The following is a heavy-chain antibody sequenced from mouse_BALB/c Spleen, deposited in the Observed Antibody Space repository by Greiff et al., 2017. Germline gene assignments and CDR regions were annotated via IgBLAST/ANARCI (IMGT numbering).Heavy chain of an antibody. J-gene: IGHJ1*01. CDR1: GFTFSSYA. D-gene: IGHD2-1*01. CDR2: ISSGGSYT. V-gene: IGHV5-9-4*01. CDR3: ARDRGNYPYWYFDV. Sequence: DVMLVESGGGLVKPGGSLKLSCAASGFTFSSYAMSWVRQSPEKRLEWVAEISSGGSYTYYPDTVTGRFTISRDNAKNTLYLEMSSLRSEDTAMYYCARDRGNYPYWYFDVWGAGTTVTVSS.